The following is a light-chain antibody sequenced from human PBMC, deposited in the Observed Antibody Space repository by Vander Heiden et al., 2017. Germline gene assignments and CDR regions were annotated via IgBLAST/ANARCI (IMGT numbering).Light chain of an antibody. V-gene: IGKV1-39*01. Sequence: DTHMTQSPSSLSTSVGDRVTITCRASQTISNYLSWYQQKPGKAPKLLIYAASSLQSGVPSRFTGSGSGTDFTLTISSLQPEDFATYYCQQSYSALITFGQGTRLEIK. J-gene: IGKJ5*01. CDR2: AAS. CDR3: QQSYSALIT. CDR1: QTISNY.